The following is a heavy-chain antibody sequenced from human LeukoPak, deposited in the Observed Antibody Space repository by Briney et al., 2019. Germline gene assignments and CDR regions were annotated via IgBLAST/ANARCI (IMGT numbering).Heavy chain of an antibody. CDR1: GGSFSGYY. CDR3: ARIGSYYYYYYMDV. J-gene: IGHJ6*03. V-gene: IGHV4-34*01. CDR2: IYYSGST. Sequence: SETLSLTCAVYGGSFSGYYWGWIRQPPGKGLEWIGSIYYSGSTYYNPSLKSRVTISVDTSKNQFSLKLSSVTAADTAVYYCARIGSYYYYYYMDVWGKGTTVTVSS. D-gene: IGHD2-15*01.